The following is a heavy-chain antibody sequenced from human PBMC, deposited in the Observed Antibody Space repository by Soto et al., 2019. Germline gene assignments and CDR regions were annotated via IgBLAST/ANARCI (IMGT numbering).Heavy chain of an antibody. D-gene: IGHD6-6*01. J-gene: IGHJ6*02. CDR1: GGSTSSSSYY. V-gene: IGHV4-39*07. Sequence: ASETLSLTCTVSGGSTSSSSYYWGWIRHPPGNGLEWIGSIYYSGSTYYNPSLKSRVTISVDTSKNQFSLKLSSVTAADTAVYYCAREGAAPYYYYGMDVWGQGTTVT. CDR3: AREGAAPYYYYGMDV. CDR2: IYYSGST.